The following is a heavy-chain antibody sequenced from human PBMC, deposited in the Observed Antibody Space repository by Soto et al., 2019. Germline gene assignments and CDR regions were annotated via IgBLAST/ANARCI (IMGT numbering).Heavy chain of an antibody. D-gene: IGHD3-10*01. CDR1: GGSISSGGYY. CDR2: IYYSGST. CDR3: ARGSMTRYYGSGTKTFDP. V-gene: IGHV4-31*03. J-gene: IGHJ5*02. Sequence: SETLSLTCTVSGGSISSGGYYWSWIRQHPGKGLEWIGYIYYSGSTYYNPSLKSRVTISVDTSKNQFSLKLSSVTAADTAVYYCARGSMTRYYGSGTKTFDPWGQGTLVTVSS.